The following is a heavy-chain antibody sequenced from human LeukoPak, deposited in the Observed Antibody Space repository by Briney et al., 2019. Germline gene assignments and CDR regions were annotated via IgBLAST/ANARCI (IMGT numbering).Heavy chain of an antibody. CDR3: ARAVVAVGGNWFDP. Sequence: SETLSLTCAVSGGSISSGGYSWSWIRQPPGKGLEWIGYIYHSGSTYYNPSLKSRVTISVDRSKNQFSLKLSSVTAADTAVYYCARAVVAVGGNWFDPWGQGTLVTVSS. CDR1: GGSISSGGYS. D-gene: IGHD2-15*01. V-gene: IGHV4-30-2*01. J-gene: IGHJ5*02. CDR2: IYHSGST.